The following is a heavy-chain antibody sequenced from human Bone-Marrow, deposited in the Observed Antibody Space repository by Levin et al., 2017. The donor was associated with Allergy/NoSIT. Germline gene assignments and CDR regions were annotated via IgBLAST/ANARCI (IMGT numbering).Heavy chain of an antibody. CDR3: AKGLGDAVDSNYFDS. D-gene: IGHD3-16*01. CDR2: ISASGVT. Sequence: SQTLSLTCTVSGASIPGHSWSWIRQSAEEGLEWIGRISASGVTRYNPSLQSRLTISVDTFSRQSSLKLTSVTAADTAVYYCAKGLGDAVDSNYFDSWGQGTLVTVSS. CDR1: GASIPGHS. V-gene: IGHV4-4*07. J-gene: IGHJ4*02.